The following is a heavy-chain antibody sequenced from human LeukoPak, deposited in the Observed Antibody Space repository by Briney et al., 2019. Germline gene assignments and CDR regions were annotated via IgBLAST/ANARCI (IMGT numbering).Heavy chain of an antibody. D-gene: IGHD2-21*02. Sequence: PSETLSLTCTVSGGSISSSSYYWGWIRQPPGKGLEWIGSIYYSGSTYYNPSLKSRVTISVDTSENQFSLKLSYVTAADTAVDHCARDLPRGGDAFDTWGQGTMVTVSS. CDR2: IYYSGST. V-gene: IGHV4-39*02. CDR1: GGSISSSSYY. CDR3: ARDLPRGGDAFDT. J-gene: IGHJ3*02.